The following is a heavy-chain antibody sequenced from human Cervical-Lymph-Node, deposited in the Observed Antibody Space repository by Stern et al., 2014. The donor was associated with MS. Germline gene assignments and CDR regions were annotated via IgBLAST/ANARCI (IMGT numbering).Heavy chain of an antibody. CDR2: ISWNSGTI. V-gene: IGHV3-9*01. CDR1: GFTFDDYA. D-gene: IGHD1-14*01. J-gene: IGHJ4*02. Sequence: EVQLVESGGDLVQPGRSLRLSCAAFGFTFDDYAMHWVRQALGKGLEWVAGISWNSGTIGYADSVKGRFTTSRDNAYSSLYLQMNSLRPEDTALYYCARDITGSSAYFDYWGQGTLVTVSS. CDR3: ARDITGSSAYFDY.